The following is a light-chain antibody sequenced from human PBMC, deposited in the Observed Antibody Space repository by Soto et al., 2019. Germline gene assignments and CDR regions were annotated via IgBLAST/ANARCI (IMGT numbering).Light chain of an antibody. CDR2: DAS. J-gene: IGKJ2*01. CDR3: HQYISHTPYT. CDR1: HSIGSS. V-gene: IGKV1-5*01. Sequence: DIQMTQSPSALSASLGDRVTITCRASHSIGSSLAWYHQRPGKAPNLLIYDASSLESGVPSRFSGGGTGTEFTLNISSLQPDDFGTYYCHQYISHTPYTIGQGTKVEIK.